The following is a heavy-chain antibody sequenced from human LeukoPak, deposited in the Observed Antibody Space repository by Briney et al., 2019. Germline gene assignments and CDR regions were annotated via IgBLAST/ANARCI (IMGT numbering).Heavy chain of an antibody. V-gene: IGHV3-23*01. CDR3: ARDLTYSSSNYGMDV. CDR2: ISGSGGST. CDR1: GFTFSSYA. J-gene: IGHJ6*02. Sequence: GGSLRLSCAASGFTFSSYAMSWVRQAPGKGLEWVSAISGSGGSTYYADSVKGRFTISRDNSKNTLYLQMNSLRAEDTAVYYCARDLTYSSSNYGMDVWGQGTTVTVSS. D-gene: IGHD6-6*01.